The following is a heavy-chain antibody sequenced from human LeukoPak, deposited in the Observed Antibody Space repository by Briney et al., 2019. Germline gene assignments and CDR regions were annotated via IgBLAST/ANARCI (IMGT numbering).Heavy chain of an antibody. Sequence: PGGSLRLSCAASGFSFTTYRMIWVRQAPGKGLEWVSAMDGTNAYIDYADSVKGRFTISRDNTKNSLYLQMSSLRAEDTALYYCVKGFDYGDLRSNWLDPWGQGTLVTVSS. D-gene: IGHD4-17*01. V-gene: IGHV3-21*01. CDR1: GFSFTTYR. J-gene: IGHJ5*02. CDR2: MDGTNAYI. CDR3: VKGFDYGDLRSNWLDP.